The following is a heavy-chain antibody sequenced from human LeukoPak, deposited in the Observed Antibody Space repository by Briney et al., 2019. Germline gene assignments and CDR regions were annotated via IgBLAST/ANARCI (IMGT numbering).Heavy chain of an antibody. J-gene: IGHJ4*02. CDR2: IYHSGST. CDR1: GGSFSGYY. V-gene: IGHV4-34*01. D-gene: IGHD2-21*02. CDR3: ARVETAYCGGDCAHLDY. Sequence: SETLSLTCAVYGGSFSGYYWSWIRQPPGKGLEWIGYIYHSGSTYYNPSLKSRVTISVDRSKNQFSLKLSSVTAADTAVYYCARVETAYCGGDCAHLDYWGQGTLVTVSS.